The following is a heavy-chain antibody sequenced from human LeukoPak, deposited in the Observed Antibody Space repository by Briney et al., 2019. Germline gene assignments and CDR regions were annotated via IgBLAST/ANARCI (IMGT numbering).Heavy chain of an antibody. D-gene: IGHD2-2*01. J-gene: IGHJ6*03. CDR3: AAARKDIVVVPAAVNYYYYMDV. CDR2: IYYSGST. CDR1: GGSISSGDYY. V-gene: IGHV4-30-4*08. Sequence: SSQTLSLTCTVSGGSISSGDYYWSWIRQPPGKGLEWIGYIYYSGSTYHNPSLKSRVTISVDTSKNQFSLKLSSVTAADTAVYYCAAARKDIVVVPAAVNYYYYMDVWGKGTTVTVSS.